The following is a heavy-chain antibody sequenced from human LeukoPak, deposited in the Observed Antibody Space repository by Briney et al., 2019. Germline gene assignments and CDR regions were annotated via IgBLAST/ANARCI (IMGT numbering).Heavy chain of an antibody. CDR2: INSDGSST. CDR3: ARALGYTYAFDI. V-gene: IGHV3-74*01. D-gene: IGHD3-16*02. Sequence: GGSLRLSCAASGFTFSSYWMHWVRQAPGKGLVWVSRINSDGSSTSYADSVKGRFTISRDNAKNSLYLQMNSLRAEDTAVYYCARALGYTYAFDIWGQGTMVTVSS. CDR1: GFTFSSYW. J-gene: IGHJ3*02.